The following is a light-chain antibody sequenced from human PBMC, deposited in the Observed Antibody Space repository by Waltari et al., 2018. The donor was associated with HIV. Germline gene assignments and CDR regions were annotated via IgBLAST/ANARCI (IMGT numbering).Light chain of an antibody. V-gene: IGLV2-14*03. J-gene: IGLJ2*01. Sequence: QSALTQPASVSGSPGQSITISCTGTSSDVGGYNYVSWYQQHPGKAPKLMIYDVSNRPSGVSNRFSGSKSGNTASLTISGRQAEDEADYYCSSYTSSSTPVVFGG. CDR1: SSDVGGYNY. CDR3: SSYTSSSTPVV. CDR2: DVS.